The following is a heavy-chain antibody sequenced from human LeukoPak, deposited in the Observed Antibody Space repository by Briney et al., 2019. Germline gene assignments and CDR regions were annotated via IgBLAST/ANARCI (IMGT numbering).Heavy chain of an antibody. J-gene: IGHJ4*02. CDR3: ARDLYGHVLGY. V-gene: IGHV1-18*01. Sequence: SDPVSYKASGCTLTRYGISWVRQAPGQGREWMGWISAYNGNTNYAQNLKSRVTMTTDTYTSTAYMELRGLRSDDTAVYYCARDLYGHVLGYWGQGTLVTVSS. CDR2: ISAYNGNT. CDR1: GCTLTRYG. D-gene: IGHD3-10*01.